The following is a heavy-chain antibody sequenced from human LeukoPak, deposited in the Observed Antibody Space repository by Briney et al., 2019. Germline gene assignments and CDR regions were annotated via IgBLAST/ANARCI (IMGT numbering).Heavy chain of an antibody. J-gene: IGHJ6*02. CDR3: ASFYYYGSGSRPYPSSYGMDV. D-gene: IGHD3-10*01. Sequence: ASVKVSCKASGYTFTSYGISWVRQAPGQGLEWMEWISAYNGNTNYAQRLQGRVTMTTDTSTSTAYMELRSLRSDDTAVYYCASFYYYGSGSRPYPSSYGMDVWGQGTTVTVSS. CDR2: ISAYNGNT. V-gene: IGHV1-18*01. CDR1: GYTFTSYG.